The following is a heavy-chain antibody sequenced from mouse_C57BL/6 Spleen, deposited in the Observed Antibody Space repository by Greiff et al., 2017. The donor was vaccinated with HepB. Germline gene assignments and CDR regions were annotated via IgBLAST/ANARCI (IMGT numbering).Heavy chain of an antibody. CDR1: GYTFTSYW. CDR2: IHPNSGST. Sequence: QVQLQQPGAELVKPGASVKLSCKASGYTFTSYWMHWVKQRPGQGLEWIGMIHPNSGSTNYNEKFKSKATLTVDKSSSTAYMQLSSLTSEDSAVYYCARGAYDYDAWFAYWGQGTLVTVSA. CDR3: ARGAYDYDAWFAY. V-gene: IGHV1-64*01. J-gene: IGHJ3*01. D-gene: IGHD2-4*01.